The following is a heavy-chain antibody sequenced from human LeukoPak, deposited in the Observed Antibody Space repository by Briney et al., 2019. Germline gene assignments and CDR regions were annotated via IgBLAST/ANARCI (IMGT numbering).Heavy chain of an antibody. CDR3: ARAAGSGLIDY. Sequence: SETLSLTCTVSGGSISGYYWSWIRQSPGKGLEWIGYIYYSGSTNYNPSLKSRVTISVDTSKNQFSLNLNSVTAADTALYFCARAAGSGLIDYWGQGILVIVSS. V-gene: IGHV4-59*12. J-gene: IGHJ4*02. CDR1: GGSISGYY. D-gene: IGHD6-19*01. CDR2: IYYSGST.